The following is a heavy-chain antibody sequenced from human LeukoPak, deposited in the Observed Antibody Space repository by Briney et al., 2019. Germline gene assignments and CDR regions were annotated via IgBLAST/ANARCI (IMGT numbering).Heavy chain of an antibody. D-gene: IGHD3-10*01. Sequence: SETLSLTCTVSGVTISSYYWSWIRQPAGKGLEWIGRIYTSGSTNYNPSLRSRVNMSIDTSKNQFSLKVISVTAADTAVYYCARYGSGSYLDPFDIWGQGTMVIVSS. CDR1: GVTISSYY. V-gene: IGHV4-4*07. CDR3: ARYGSGSYLDPFDI. CDR2: IYTSGST. J-gene: IGHJ3*02.